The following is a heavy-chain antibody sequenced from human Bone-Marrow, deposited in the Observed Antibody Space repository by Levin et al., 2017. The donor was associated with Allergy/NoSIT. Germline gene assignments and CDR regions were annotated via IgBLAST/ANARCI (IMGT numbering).Heavy chain of an antibody. D-gene: IGHD6-19*01. CDR3: ARLFEGSNGWYGRYHYLDS. J-gene: IGHJ4*02. CDR2: ITYSGNT. Sequence: ASVKVSCKASGYPFSTYGITWVRQSPGEGLEWMGLITYSGNTASAQKFQGRVTMTTDASTSTAYMEMQRLTSDDTAVYYCARLFEGSNGWYGRYHYLDSWGQGTLVTVSS. CDR1: GYPFSTYG. V-gene: IGHV1-18*01.